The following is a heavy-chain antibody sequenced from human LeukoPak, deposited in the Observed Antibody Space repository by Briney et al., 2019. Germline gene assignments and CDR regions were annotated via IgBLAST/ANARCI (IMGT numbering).Heavy chain of an antibody. J-gene: IGHJ6*02. V-gene: IGHV4-39*07. D-gene: IGHD4-23*01. CDR2: IYYSGST. CDR1: GGSISSSSYY. CDR3: ATTPDSSPDV. Sequence: PSETLSLTCTVSGGSISSSSYYWGWIRQPPGKGLEWIGSIYYSGSTYYNPSLKSRVTISVDTSKNQFSLKLSSVTAADTAVYYCATTPDSSPDVWGQGTTVTDSS.